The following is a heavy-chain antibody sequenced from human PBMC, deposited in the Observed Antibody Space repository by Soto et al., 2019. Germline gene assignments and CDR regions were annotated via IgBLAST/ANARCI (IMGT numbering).Heavy chain of an antibody. CDR3: VKDESINWYSGHFRH. CDR2: INWNSGSI. Sequence: ALRLGGAASGFTGDDYAMRWVRQVPGKGLEWVSGINWNSGSIGYADSVKGRFAISRDNAKNSLHLQMNSLRAEDTAFYYCVKDESINWYSGHFRHWGQGTLVTVSS. CDR1: GFTGDDYA. V-gene: IGHV3-9*01. J-gene: IGHJ1*01. D-gene: IGHD6-13*01.